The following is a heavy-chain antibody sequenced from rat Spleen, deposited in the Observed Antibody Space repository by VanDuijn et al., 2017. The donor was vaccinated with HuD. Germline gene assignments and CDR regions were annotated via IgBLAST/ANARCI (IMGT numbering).Heavy chain of an antibody. V-gene: IGHV2S61*01. Sequence: QVQLKESGPGLVQPSQTLSLTCTVSGFSISSYGVIWVRQPPGKGLEWMGVIWGNGNTNYKSVFKSRLSISRDTSKSQVFLKMNNLQTEDTAMYFCATQHYYEGYYRDYWGQGVMVTVSS. CDR3: ATQHYYEGYYRDY. CDR1: GFSISSYG. J-gene: IGHJ2*01. CDR2: IWGNGNT. D-gene: IGHD1-12*03.